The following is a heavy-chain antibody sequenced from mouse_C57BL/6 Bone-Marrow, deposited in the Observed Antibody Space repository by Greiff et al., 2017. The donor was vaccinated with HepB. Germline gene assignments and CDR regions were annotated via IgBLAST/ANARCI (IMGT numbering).Heavy chain of an antibody. CDR3: ARNSGVVAPYYFDY. CDR1: GFSLTSYA. V-gene: IGHV2-9-1*01. D-gene: IGHD1-1*01. J-gene: IGHJ2*01. CDR2: IWTGGGT. Sequence: VQLVESGPGLVAPSQSLSITCAVSGFSLTSYAISWVRQPPGKGLEWLGVIWTGGGTNYNSALKSRLSISKDNSKSQVFLKMNSLQTDDTARYYCARNSGVVAPYYFDYWGQGTTLTVSS.